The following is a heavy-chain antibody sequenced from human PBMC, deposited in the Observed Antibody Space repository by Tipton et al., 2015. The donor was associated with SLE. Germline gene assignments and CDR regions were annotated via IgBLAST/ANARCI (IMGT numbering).Heavy chain of an antibody. CDR1: GGSISSHY. J-gene: IGHJ3*02. CDR2: IYYSGST. Sequence: TLSLTCTVSGGSISSHYWSWIRQPPGKGLEWIGYIYYSGSTNYNPSLKSRVTISVDTSKNQFSLKLSSVTAADTAVYYCARPLTGYDAFDIWGQGTMVTVSS. D-gene: IGHD7-27*01. V-gene: IGHV4-59*11. CDR3: ARPLTGYDAFDI.